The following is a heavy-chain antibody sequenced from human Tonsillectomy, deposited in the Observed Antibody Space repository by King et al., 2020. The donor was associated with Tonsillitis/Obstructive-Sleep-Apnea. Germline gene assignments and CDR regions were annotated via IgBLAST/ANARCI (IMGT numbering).Heavy chain of an antibody. CDR3: ARRRDVVVPAAIAGWFDP. CDR2: IYPDDSDT. Sequence: QLVQSGAEVKKPGESLKISCKGSGYSFSEYWIAWVRQMPGKGLEWMGIIYPDDSDTRYSPSFHGQVTRSVDKSIRTTYLQWGSLKASDTAIYYFARRRDVVVPAAIAGWFDPWGQGTLVTVSS. CDR1: GYSFSEYW. V-gene: IGHV5-51*01. J-gene: IGHJ5*02. D-gene: IGHD2-2*02.